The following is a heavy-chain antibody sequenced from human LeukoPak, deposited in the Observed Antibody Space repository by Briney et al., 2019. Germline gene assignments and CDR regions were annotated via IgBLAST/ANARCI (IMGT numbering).Heavy chain of an antibody. Sequence: GASVKVSCKASGYTFTSYDINWVRQATGQGLEWMGWMNPNSGNTGYAQKFQGRVTMTRNTSISTAYMELSSLSSEDTAVYYCARARRLSYYDYIWGSYRRDDAFDIWGQGTMVTVSS. D-gene: IGHD3-16*02. J-gene: IGHJ3*02. CDR2: MNPNSGNT. V-gene: IGHV1-8*01. CDR3: ARARRLSYYDYIWGSYRRDDAFDI. CDR1: GYTFTSYD.